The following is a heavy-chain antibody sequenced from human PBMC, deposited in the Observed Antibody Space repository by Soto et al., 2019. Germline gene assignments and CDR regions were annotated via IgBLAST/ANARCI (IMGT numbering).Heavy chain of an antibody. J-gene: IGHJ4*02. Sequence: EVQLVESGGALVQPGGFLRLSCAASGFTFNSHTMNWVRQAPGKGLEWLAYISDSSSTIYYADSVRGRFTVSRDNAKNSLYLQMNSLRAEDTAVYYCTRELGATGYWGQGTLVTVSS. D-gene: IGHD1-26*01. V-gene: IGHV3-48*04. CDR1: GFTFNSHT. CDR3: TRELGATGY. CDR2: ISDSSSTI.